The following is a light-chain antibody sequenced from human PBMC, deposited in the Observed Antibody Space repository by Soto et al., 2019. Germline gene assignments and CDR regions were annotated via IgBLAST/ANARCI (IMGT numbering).Light chain of an antibody. CDR2: GAS. V-gene: IGKV3-20*01. Sequence: EIVLTQSPGTLSLSPGERATLSCRASQSVGTYLAWYQQKPGQAPRLLIYGASIRATGIPDRFSGSGSGTDFTLTISRLEPEDFAVYYCQQYVSIPLTFGGGTKVDIK. CDR1: QSVGTY. CDR3: QQYVSIPLT. J-gene: IGKJ4*01.